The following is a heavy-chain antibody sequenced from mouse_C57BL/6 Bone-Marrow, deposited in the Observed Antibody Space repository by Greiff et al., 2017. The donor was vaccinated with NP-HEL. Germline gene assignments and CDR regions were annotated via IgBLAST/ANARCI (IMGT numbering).Heavy chain of an antibody. CDR1: GFTFSSYG. J-gene: IGHJ1*03. CDR3: AARDWYFDV. Sequence: VKLVESGGDLVKPGGSLKLSCAASGFTFSSYGMSWVRQTPDKRLEWVATISSGGSYTYYPDSVKGRFTISRDNAKNTLYLQMSSLKSEDTAMYYCAARDWYFDVWGTGTTVTVSS. CDR2: ISSGGSYT. V-gene: IGHV5-6*02.